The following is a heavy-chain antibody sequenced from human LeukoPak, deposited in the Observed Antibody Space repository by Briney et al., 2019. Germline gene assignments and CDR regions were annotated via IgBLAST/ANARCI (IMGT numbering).Heavy chain of an antibody. CDR1: GDSFSSYY. V-gene: IGHV4-59*01. J-gene: IGHJ3*02. D-gene: IGHD1-26*01. CDR3: ARLPYGIVGATVAFDI. CDR2: IFYSGST. Sequence: SETLSLTCTVSGDSFSSYYWSWIRQPPGKGLEWIGYIFYSGSTNYNPSLKSRVTISVDTSKNLFSLKLSSVTAADTAVYYCARLPYGIVGATVAFDIWGQGTMVTVSS.